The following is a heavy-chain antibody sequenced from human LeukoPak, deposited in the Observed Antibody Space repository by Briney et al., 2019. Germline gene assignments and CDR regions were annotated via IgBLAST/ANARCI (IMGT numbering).Heavy chain of an antibody. CDR1: GGTFSSYA. J-gene: IGHJ4*02. V-gene: IGHV1-69*05. Sequence: SVKVSCKASGGTFSSYAISWVRQAPGQGLEWRGGIIPIFGTANYAQKFQGRVTITTDESTSTAYMELSSLRSEDTAVYYCARELRFLEAFDYWGQGTLVTVSS. CDR3: ARELRFLEAFDY. CDR2: IIPIFGTA. D-gene: IGHD3-3*01.